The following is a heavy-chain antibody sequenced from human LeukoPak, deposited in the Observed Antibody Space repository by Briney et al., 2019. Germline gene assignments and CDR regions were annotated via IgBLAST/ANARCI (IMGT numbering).Heavy chain of an antibody. CDR1: GGSFSGYY. J-gene: IGHJ4*02. Sequence: SETLSLTCAVYGGSFSGYYWSWIRQPPGEGLEWIGEINHSGSTNYNPSPKRRVTISVDTSKNQFSLKLSSVTAPDTDVYYWARGRGYSYGYGHTTSLDYWGQGTLVTVSS. CDR2: INHSGST. CDR3: ARGRGYSYGYGHTTSLDY. V-gene: IGHV4-34*01. D-gene: IGHD5-18*01.